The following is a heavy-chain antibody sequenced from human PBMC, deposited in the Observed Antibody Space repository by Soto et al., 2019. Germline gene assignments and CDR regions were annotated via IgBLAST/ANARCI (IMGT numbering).Heavy chain of an antibody. Sequence: ASVTVSCKASGYTFTSYGISWVRQAPGQGLEWMGWISAYNGNTNYAQKLQGRVTMTTDTSTSTAYMELRSLRSDDTAVYYCARNIVLVPAAPWFDPWGQGTLVTVSS. D-gene: IGHD2-2*01. CDR3: ARNIVLVPAAPWFDP. CDR2: ISAYNGNT. CDR1: GYTFTSYG. J-gene: IGHJ5*02. V-gene: IGHV1-18*01.